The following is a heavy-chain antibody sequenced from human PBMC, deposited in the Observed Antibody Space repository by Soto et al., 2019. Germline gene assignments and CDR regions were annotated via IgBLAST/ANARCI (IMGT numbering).Heavy chain of an antibody. Sequence: NPSETLSLTCTVSGDSISTFYWGWKRQSPGKELEWIGYVYYTGSTNYNPSLKSRVTISVDRSKNQFSLKLTSANAADTAVYYCARGRTVRNYADDSSDYFYFFDYWGQGTQVTVSS. CDR3: ARGRTVRNYADDSSDYFYFFDY. CDR1: GDSISTFY. CDR2: VYYTGST. J-gene: IGHJ4*02. D-gene: IGHD3-22*01. V-gene: IGHV4-59*01.